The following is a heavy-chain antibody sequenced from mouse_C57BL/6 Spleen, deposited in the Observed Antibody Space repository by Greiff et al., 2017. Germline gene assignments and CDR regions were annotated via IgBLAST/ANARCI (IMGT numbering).Heavy chain of an antibody. CDR2: IYPRDGST. Sequence: QVQLKESGPELVKPGASVKLSCKASGYTFTSYDINWVKQRPGQGLEWIGWIYPRDGSTKYNEKFKGKATLTVDTSSSTAYMELHSLTSEDSAVYFCASGSSGFADWGQGTLVTVSA. D-gene: IGHD1-1*01. CDR1: GYTFTSYD. CDR3: ASGSSGFAD. J-gene: IGHJ3*01. V-gene: IGHV1-85*01.